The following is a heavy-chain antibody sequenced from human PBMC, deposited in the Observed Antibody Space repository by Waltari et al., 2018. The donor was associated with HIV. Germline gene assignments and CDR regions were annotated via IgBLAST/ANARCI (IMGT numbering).Heavy chain of an antibody. CDR3: GRMMVRGVIMTGVDV. CDR2: IYSVGTR. CDR1: GFTVSSSQ. Sequence: EVQLVETGGGLIQPGGSLRLSCVASGFTVSSSQMCWFRQAPGKGPEWVSVIYSVGTRDYTDSVKGRFTISRDESKNTVNLQLNSLRAEDTAVYYCGRMMVRGVIMTGVDVWGQGTTVIVSS. V-gene: IGHV3-53*02. D-gene: IGHD3-10*01. J-gene: IGHJ6*02.